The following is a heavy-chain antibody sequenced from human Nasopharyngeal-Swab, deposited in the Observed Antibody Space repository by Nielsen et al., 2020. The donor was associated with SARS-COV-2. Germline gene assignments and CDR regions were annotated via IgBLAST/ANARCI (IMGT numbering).Heavy chain of an antibody. Sequence: WIRQPPGKGLVWVSRINSDGSSTSYADSVKGRFTISRDGAKNTLYLQMNSLRAEDTAVYYCARDEITMIAAFDYWGQGTLVTVSS. D-gene: IGHD3-22*01. CDR3: ARDEITMIAAFDY. J-gene: IGHJ4*02. V-gene: IGHV3-74*01. CDR2: INSDGSST.